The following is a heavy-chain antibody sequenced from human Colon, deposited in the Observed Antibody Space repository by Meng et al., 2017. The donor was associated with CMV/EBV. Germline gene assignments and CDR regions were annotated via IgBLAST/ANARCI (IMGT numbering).Heavy chain of an antibody. CDR2: ISYDGSKK. Sequence: GGSLRLSCAASGFTFSSYAMHWVRQAPGKGLEWVAVISYDGSKKYYADSVKGRFTISRDNSKNTLYLQMNSLRAEDTAVYYCARVRLGATRDYWGQGTLVTVSS. CDR1: GFTFSSYA. V-gene: IGHV3-30-3*01. J-gene: IGHJ4*02. CDR3: ARVRLGATRDY. D-gene: IGHD1-26*01.